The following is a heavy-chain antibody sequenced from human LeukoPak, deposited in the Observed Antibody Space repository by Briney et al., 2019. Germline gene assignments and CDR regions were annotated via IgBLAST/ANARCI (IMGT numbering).Heavy chain of an antibody. CDR1: GGSISSSSYY. CDR3: ARLAPVYSSGWYDRDYYYYMDV. Sequence: PSETLSLTCTVSGGSISSSSYYWGWIRQPPGKGLEWIGSIYYSGSTYYNPSLESRVTISVDTSKNQFSLKLSSVTAADTAVYYCARLAPVYSSGWYDRDYYYYMDVWGKGTTVTVSS. V-gene: IGHV4-39*07. CDR2: IYYSGST. J-gene: IGHJ6*03. D-gene: IGHD6-19*01.